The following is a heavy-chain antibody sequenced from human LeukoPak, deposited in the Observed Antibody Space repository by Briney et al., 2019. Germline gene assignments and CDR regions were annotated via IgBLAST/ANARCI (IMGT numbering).Heavy chain of an antibody. CDR1: GFTFSSYS. CDR2: ISSSSSYI. J-gene: IGHJ4*02. Sequence: GGSLRLSCAASGFTFSSYSMNWVRQAPGKGLEWVSSISSSSSYIYYADSVKGRFTISRDNAKNSLYLQMNSLRAEDTAVYYCARAMTTVTTPSTADDYWGQGTLVTVSS. CDR3: ARAMTTVTTPSTADDY. V-gene: IGHV3-21*01. D-gene: IGHD4-17*01.